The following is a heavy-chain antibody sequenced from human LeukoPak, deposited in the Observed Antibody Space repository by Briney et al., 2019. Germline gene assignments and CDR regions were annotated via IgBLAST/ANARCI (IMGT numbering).Heavy chain of an antibody. V-gene: IGHV4-61*02. Sequence: SETLSLTCTVSGGSISSSSYYWSWIRQPAGKGLEWIGRIYNSGNTNYNPSLKSRVTITVDTSKNQFSLKLNSVTAADTAVYYCARSGTYCNNWFDPWGQGTLVTVSS. CDR2: IYNSGNT. CDR3: ARSGTYCNNWFDP. CDR1: GGSISSSSYY. D-gene: IGHD3-10*01. J-gene: IGHJ5*02.